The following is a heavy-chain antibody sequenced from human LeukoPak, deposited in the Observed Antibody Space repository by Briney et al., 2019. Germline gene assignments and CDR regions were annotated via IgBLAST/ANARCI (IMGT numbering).Heavy chain of an antibody. Sequence: ASVKVSCKASGYTFTGYYMHWVRQAPGQGLEWMGWINPNSGGTNYAQKFQGRVTMTRDTSISTAYMELSRLRSDDTAVYYCARAPDDYYDSSGYYWAPDYWGQGTLVTVSS. CDR2: INPNSGGT. D-gene: IGHD3-22*01. CDR1: GYTFTGYY. J-gene: IGHJ4*02. V-gene: IGHV1-2*02. CDR3: ARAPDDYYDSSGYYWAPDY.